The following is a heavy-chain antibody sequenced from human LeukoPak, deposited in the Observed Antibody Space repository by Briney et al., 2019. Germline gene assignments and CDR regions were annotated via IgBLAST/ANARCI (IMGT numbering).Heavy chain of an antibody. Sequence: GSLRLSCGGSGINFSTFCFGWVRQAPGKGLGWVLGIIGSGQTTYYADSVKGRFTISRDNSKNTLYLVMNSLRVDDTAVYYCAKGGYNYRDHYFDYWGQGTLITVS. J-gene: IGHJ4*02. CDR2: IIGSGQTT. D-gene: IGHD5-18*01. CDR3: AKGGYNYRDHYFDY. V-gene: IGHV3-23*01. CDR1: GINFSTFC.